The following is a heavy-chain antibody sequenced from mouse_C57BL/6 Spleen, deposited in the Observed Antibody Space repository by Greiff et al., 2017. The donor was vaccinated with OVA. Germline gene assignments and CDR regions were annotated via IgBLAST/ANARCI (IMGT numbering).Heavy chain of an antibody. J-gene: IGHJ4*01. CDR2: INPGSGGT. V-gene: IGHV1-54*01. CDR3: ARSGDYYYGSSYAMDY. Sequence: QVQLQQSGAELVRPGTSVKVSCKASGYAFTNYLIEWVKQRPGQGLEWIGVINPGSGGTNYNEKFKGKATLTADKSSSTAYMQLSSLTSEDSAVYFCARSGDYYYGSSYAMDYWGQGTSVTVSS. D-gene: IGHD1-1*01. CDR1: GYAFTNYL.